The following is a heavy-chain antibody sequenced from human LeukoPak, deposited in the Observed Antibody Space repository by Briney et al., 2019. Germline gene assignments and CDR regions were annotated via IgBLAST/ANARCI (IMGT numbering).Heavy chain of an antibody. CDR2: IAYDGSNI. D-gene: IGHD6-19*01. V-gene: IGHV3-30*18. J-gene: IGHJ4*02. CDR3: AKDLDSSGWSFDY. Sequence: GGSLRLSCAAPGFTFSSYGMHWVRQAPGKGLEWVAVIAYDGSNIHFADSVKGRFTVSRDNSKNTLYLQMNSLRAEDTAVYYCAKDLDSSGWSFDYWGQGTLVTVSS. CDR1: GFTFSSYG.